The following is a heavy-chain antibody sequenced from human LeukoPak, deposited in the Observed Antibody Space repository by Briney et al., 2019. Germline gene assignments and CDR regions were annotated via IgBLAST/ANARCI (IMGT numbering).Heavy chain of an antibody. J-gene: IGHJ5*02. CDR3: ARGEAYYYGSGSYYNENWFDP. D-gene: IGHD3-10*01. CDR1: GFTFSSYS. CDR2: ISSSSSYI. V-gene: IGHV3-21*04. Sequence: GGSLRLSCAASGFTFSSYSMNWVRQAPGKGLEWVSSISSSSSYIYYADSVKGRFTISRDNAKNSLYLQMNSLRAEDTAVYYCARGEAYYYGSGSYYNENWFDPWGQGTLVTVSS.